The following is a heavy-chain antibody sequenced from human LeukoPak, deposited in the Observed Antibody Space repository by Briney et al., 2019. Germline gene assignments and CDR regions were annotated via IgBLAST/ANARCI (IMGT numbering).Heavy chain of an antibody. CDR1: GFTVSSND. Sequence: GGSLRLSCAVSGFTVSSNDMSWVRQAPGKGLEWVSLIYSGGSAYYADSVKGRFTISRDNAKNSLYLQMNSLRAEDTAVYYCARALVGATGYWGQGTLVTVSS. D-gene: IGHD1-26*01. CDR3: ARALVGATGY. V-gene: IGHV3-53*01. CDR2: IYSGGSA. J-gene: IGHJ4*02.